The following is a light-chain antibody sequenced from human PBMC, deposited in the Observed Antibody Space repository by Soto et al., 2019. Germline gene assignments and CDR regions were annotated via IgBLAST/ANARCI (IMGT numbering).Light chain of an antibody. V-gene: IGLV2-8*01. CDR1: SSDVGGYNY. J-gene: IGLJ2*01. Sequence: QSALTQPPSASGSPGQSVTISCSGTSSDVGGYNYVSWYQQHPGKAPKLIIYEVSKRPSGVPARFSGSKSGNTASLTVSGLQAEDEGDYYCSAYAASSNVVFGGGTKLTVL. CDR3: SAYAASSNVV. CDR2: EVS.